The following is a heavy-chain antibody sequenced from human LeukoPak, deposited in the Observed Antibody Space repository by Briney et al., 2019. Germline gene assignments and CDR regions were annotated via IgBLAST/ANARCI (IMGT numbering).Heavy chain of an antibody. CDR2: ISGSGGST. V-gene: IGHV3-23*01. CDR3: AKDLTPYDSSGYYFEFDY. D-gene: IGHD3-22*01. J-gene: IGHJ4*02. Sequence: GGSLRLSCAASGFTFSSYAMSWVGQAPGKGLEWVSAISGSGGSTYYADSVKGRFTISRDNSKNTLYLQMDSLRAEDTAVYYCAKDLTPYDSSGYYFEFDYWGQGTLVTVSS. CDR1: GFTFSSYA.